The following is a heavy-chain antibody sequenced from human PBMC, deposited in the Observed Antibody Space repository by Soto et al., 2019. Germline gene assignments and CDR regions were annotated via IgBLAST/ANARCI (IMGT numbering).Heavy chain of an antibody. CDR1: GFSLSSSGVG. CDR3: AHSPLGGTPDV. CDR2: IYWDDDK. J-gene: IGHJ4*02. Sequence: QITLKESGPMLVKPTQTLTLTCTFSGFSLSSSGVGVGWVRQPPGKALEWLVVIYWDDDKHYSPSLKSRLAISKDTSKNQVVPTVTSMDPVDTGTYFCAHSPLGGTPDVWGQGTLVTVSS. V-gene: IGHV2-5*02. D-gene: IGHD1-26*01.